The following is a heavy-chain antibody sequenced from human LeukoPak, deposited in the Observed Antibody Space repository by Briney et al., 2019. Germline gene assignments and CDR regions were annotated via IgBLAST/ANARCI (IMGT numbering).Heavy chain of an antibody. Sequence: GSLRLSCATSGFSFSSYAMSWVRQPPGKGLEWVGEINHSGSTNHNPSLKSRVTISVDTSKTQFSLKLSSVTAADTAVYYCARPRRVGLPKARTDAFDIWGQGTMVTVSS. J-gene: IGHJ3*02. CDR2: INHSGST. D-gene: IGHD6-6*01. V-gene: IGHV4-34*01. CDR3: ARPRRVGLPKARTDAFDI. CDR1: GFSFSSYA.